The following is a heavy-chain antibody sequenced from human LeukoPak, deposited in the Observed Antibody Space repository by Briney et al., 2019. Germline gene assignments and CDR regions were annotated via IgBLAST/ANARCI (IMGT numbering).Heavy chain of an antibody. CDR1: GGSFSGYY. V-gene: IGHV4-59*08. Sequence: SETLSLTCAVYGGSFSGYYWGWIRQPPGKGLEWIGYIYYSGSTNYNPSLKSRVTISVDTSKNQFSLKLSSVTAADTAVYYCARQYCSGGSCYQIDYWGQGTLVTVSS. CDR2: IYYSGST. D-gene: IGHD2-15*01. CDR3: ARQYCSGGSCYQIDY. J-gene: IGHJ4*02.